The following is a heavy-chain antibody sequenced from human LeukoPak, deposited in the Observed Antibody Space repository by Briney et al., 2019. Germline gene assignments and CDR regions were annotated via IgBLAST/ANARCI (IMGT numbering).Heavy chain of an antibody. D-gene: IGHD3-10*01. J-gene: IGHJ4*02. Sequence: GRSLGLSCAASGFTFSSYAMHWVRQAPGKGLEWVAVISYDGSNKYYADSVKGRFTISRDNSKNTLYLQMNSLRAEDTAVYYCARSYGSGSLDYFDYWGQGTLVTVSS. CDR2: ISYDGSNK. CDR1: GFTFSSYA. V-gene: IGHV3-30*04. CDR3: ARSYGSGSLDYFDY.